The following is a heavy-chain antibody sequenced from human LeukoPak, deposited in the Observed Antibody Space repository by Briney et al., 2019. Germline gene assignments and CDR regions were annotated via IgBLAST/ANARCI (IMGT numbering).Heavy chain of an antibody. V-gene: IGHV1-8*03. CDR3: ARGFRIAAAVHAPYYFDY. Sequence: ASVKVSCKASGYTFTSYDINWVRQATGQGLEWMGWMNPNSGNTGYAQKFQGRVTITRNTSISTAYMELSSLRSEDTAVYYCARGFRIAAAVHAPYYFDYWGQGTLVTVSS. D-gene: IGHD6-13*01. CDR1: GYTFTSYD. J-gene: IGHJ4*02. CDR2: MNPNSGNT.